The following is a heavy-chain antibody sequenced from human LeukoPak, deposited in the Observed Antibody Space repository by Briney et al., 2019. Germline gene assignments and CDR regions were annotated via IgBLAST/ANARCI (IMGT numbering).Heavy chain of an antibody. D-gene: IGHD3-22*01. V-gene: IGHV3-23*01. CDR2: ISGSGGST. Sequence: GGSLRLSCAASGLTFSCNAMSWVRQAPGKGLEWVSSISGSGGSTYYADSVKGRFTISRDNSKNTVYLQMNSLRAEDTAAYYCAQVRTGYYYFNLDYWGQGTLVTVSS. CDR3: AQVRTGYYYFNLDY. CDR1: GLTFSCNA. J-gene: IGHJ4*02.